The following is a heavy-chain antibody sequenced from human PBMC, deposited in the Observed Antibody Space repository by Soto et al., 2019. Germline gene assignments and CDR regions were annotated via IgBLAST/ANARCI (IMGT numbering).Heavy chain of an antibody. V-gene: IGHV4-59*01. CDR1: GDSISTFY. D-gene: IGHD3-10*01. CDR2: IYYTGST. J-gene: IGHJ4*02. Sequence: TSETLSITCTVSGDSISTFYWSWIRQPPGKGLEWIGYIYYTGSTNYNPSLKSRVTMSVDTSKKQFSLKLSSVTAADTAVYYCARQRGNYFDYWGQGTLVTVSS. CDR3: ARQRGNYFDY.